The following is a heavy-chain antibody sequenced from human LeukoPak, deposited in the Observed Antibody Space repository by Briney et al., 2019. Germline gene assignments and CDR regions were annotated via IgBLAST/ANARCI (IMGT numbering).Heavy chain of an antibody. CDR3: ARPRAMTTGVGRYFDL. Sequence: GGSLRLSCGASGFTFTSYAMSWIRQAPGKGLEWVSAINSGGENTYYGDSVKGRFTISRDNSKNTLYLQMNSLRAEDTATYYCARPRAMTTGVGRYFDLWGRGTLVTVSS. CDR1: GFTFTSYA. J-gene: IGHJ2*01. V-gene: IGHV3-23*01. D-gene: IGHD1-1*01. CDR2: INSGGENT.